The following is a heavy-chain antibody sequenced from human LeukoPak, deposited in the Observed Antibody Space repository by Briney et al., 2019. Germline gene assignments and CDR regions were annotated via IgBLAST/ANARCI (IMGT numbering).Heavy chain of an antibody. V-gene: IGHV3-30*04. CDR2: ISYDGSNK. Sequence: PGGSLRLSCAASGFTFSSYAMQWVRHAPGKGLEWVAVISYDGSNKYYADSVKGRFTISRDNSKNTLYLQMNSLRAEDTAVYYCAKDDYGDYWGQGTLVTVSS. CDR3: AKDDYGDY. J-gene: IGHJ4*02. CDR1: GFTFSSYA.